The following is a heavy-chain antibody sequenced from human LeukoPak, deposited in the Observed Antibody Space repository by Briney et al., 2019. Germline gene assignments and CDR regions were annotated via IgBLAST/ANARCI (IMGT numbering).Heavy chain of an antibody. V-gene: IGHV3-20*04. Sequence: GGSLRLSCEVSGFTFDDHGMSWVRQVAGKGLEWVSGINWNGISTNYADSVKGRFTISRDNAKNSLYLEMTSLRADDTALYYCVRAPSYASTGTPFEYWGQGTPFTVSS. CDR3: VRAPSYASTGTPFEY. D-gene: IGHD2-8*02. CDR1: GFTFDDHG. J-gene: IGHJ4*02. CDR2: INWNGIST.